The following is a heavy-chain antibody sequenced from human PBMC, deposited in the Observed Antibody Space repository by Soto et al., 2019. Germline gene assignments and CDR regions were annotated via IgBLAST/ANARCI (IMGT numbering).Heavy chain of an antibody. CDR1: GFSFTGYY. Sequence: ASVKVSCKASGFSFTGYYIHWLRQAPGQGLEWMGWINAHSGGTEYAQKSQGRVTLTRDTSIATAYLTLTSLTSDDTALYYCAKDLTRQLAYWLDPWGQGTQVTVSS. D-gene: IGHD6-6*01. J-gene: IGHJ5*02. V-gene: IGHV1-2*02. CDR2: INAHSGGT. CDR3: AKDLTRQLAYWLDP.